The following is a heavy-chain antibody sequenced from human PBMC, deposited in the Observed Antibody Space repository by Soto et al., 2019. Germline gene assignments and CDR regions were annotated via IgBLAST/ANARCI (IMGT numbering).Heavy chain of an antibody. CDR2: IDYSGRT. CDR3: ARPLGAANYYYGMDV. J-gene: IGHJ6*02. Sequence: QLQLQESGPGLVKPSETLSLTCTVSGGYISSSSYYWGWIRQPPGKGLEWIGSIDYSGRTYYHPSLKSRVTISVDTSKNQFSLKLSSVTAADTAVYYCARPLGAANYYYGMDVWGQGTTVTVSS. V-gene: IGHV4-39*01. CDR1: GGYISSSSYY. D-gene: IGHD1-26*01.